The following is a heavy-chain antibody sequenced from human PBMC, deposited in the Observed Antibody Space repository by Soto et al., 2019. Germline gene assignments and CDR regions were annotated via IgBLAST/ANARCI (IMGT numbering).Heavy chain of an antibody. V-gene: IGHV4-59*01. Sequence: QVQLQESGPGLVKPSETLSLTCTVSGGSISSYYWSRIRQPPGKGLEWIGYIFYSGSTNYNPSLKSRVTISVDTSKNQFSLKLSSVTAADTAVYYCARYGSGSYYTHNFDYWGQGTLVTVSS. D-gene: IGHD3-10*01. CDR2: IFYSGST. CDR1: GGSISSYY. CDR3: ARYGSGSYYTHNFDY. J-gene: IGHJ4*02.